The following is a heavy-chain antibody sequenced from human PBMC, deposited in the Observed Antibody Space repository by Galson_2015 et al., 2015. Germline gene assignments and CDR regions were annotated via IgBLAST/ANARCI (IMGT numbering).Heavy chain of an antibody. Sequence: SLRLSCAASGFTFSSYGMHWVRQAPGKGLEWVAVISYDGSNKYYADSVKGRFTISRDNSKNTLYLQMNSLRAEDTAVYYCARDLAVAGAFQKDYYYYGMDVWGQGTTVTVSS. D-gene: IGHD3-10*01. CDR3: ARDLAVAGAFQKDYYYYGMDV. J-gene: IGHJ6*02. V-gene: IGHV3-30*03. CDR2: ISYDGSNK. CDR1: GFTFSSYG.